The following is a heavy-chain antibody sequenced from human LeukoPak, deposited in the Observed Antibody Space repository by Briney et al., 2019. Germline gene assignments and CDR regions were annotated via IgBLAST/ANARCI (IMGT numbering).Heavy chain of an antibody. D-gene: IGHD6-19*01. CDR2: INPNSGGT. CDR3: ARDRDSSGWYVFDS. CDR1: GYTFTAYY. Sequence: ASVKVSCKASGYTFTAYYMHWVRQAPGQGLQWMGWINPNSGGTKYAQKFQGRVTVTWDTSISTAYMELSRLTSDDTALYYCARDRDSSGWYVFDSWGQGTLVTVSS. V-gene: IGHV1-2*02. J-gene: IGHJ4*02.